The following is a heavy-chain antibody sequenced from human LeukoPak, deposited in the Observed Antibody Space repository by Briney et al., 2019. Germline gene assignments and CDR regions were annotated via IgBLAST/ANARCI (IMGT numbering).Heavy chain of an antibody. J-gene: IGHJ5*02. CDR3: VLHHDNYYGGRWFDP. CDR2: IYHSGST. V-gene: IGHV4-38-2*01. CDR1: GYSISSGYY. Sequence: SETLSLTCAVSGYSISSGYYWGWIRQPPGKGLEWIGSIYHSGSTYYNPSLKSRVTISVDTSKNQFSLKLSSVTAADTAVYYSVLHHDNYYGGRWFDPWGQGTLVTVSS. D-gene: IGHD4-23*01.